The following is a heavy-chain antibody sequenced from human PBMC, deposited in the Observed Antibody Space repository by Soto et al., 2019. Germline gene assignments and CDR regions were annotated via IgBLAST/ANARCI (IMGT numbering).Heavy chain of an antibody. CDR1: GGSFSTDY. V-gene: IGHV4-34*01. Sequence: QVQIQQWGAGLLKPSETLSLTCAVYGGSFSTDYWSWIRQPPGKGLEWIGEINPSGGTNYNPSLKSRLTISVATAKNQSSLKLSSVTAADTAVYYCARVLAARASRDFDYRGQGTLVTVSS. CDR2: INPSGGT. CDR3: ARVLAARASRDFDY. J-gene: IGHJ4*02. D-gene: IGHD6-6*01.